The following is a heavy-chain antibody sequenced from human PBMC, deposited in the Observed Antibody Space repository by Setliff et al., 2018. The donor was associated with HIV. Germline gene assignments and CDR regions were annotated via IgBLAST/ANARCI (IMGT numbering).Heavy chain of an antibody. D-gene: IGHD5-18*01. Sequence: PSETLSLTCSVSGGSISTYHWSWIRQPPGEGLEWIGYIYKSGSTNYSPSLKSRVTISPGTSKNQFSLKLTSVTAADTAVYYCARLSDTAMASFDSWGQGILVTVSS. CDR3: ARLSDTAMASFDS. CDR2: IYKSGST. CDR1: GGSISTYH. J-gene: IGHJ4*02. V-gene: IGHV4-59*08.